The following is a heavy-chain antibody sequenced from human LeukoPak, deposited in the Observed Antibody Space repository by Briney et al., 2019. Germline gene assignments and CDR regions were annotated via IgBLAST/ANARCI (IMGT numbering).Heavy chain of an antibody. Sequence: RTSETLSLICTVSGGSISSGDYYWSWIRQPPGKGLEWIAYMYYSGSTYYNPSLKSRVTMSADTSKNQLSLKLSSVTAADTAVYYCARPYYYDSRIDPWGQGILVTVSS. J-gene: IGHJ5*02. D-gene: IGHD3-22*01. V-gene: IGHV4-30-4*01. CDR3: ARPYYYDSRIDP. CDR1: GGSISSGDYY. CDR2: MYYSGST.